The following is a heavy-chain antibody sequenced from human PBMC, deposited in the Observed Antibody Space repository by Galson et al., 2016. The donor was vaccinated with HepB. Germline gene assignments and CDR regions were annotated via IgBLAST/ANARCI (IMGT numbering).Heavy chain of an antibody. V-gene: IGHV3-74*01. CDR1: GFTFSSYW. D-gene: IGHD6-13*01. CDR3: AKDRAAGGNWYFEY. CDR2: INSDGSST. J-gene: IGHJ4*02. Sequence: SLRLSCAASGFTFSSYWMHWVRQGPGKGLVWVSRINSDGSSTSYADSVNGRFTISRDNSNNTVHLQMNNLKVEDRAIYYCAKDRAAGGNWYFEYWGQGTLVTVSS.